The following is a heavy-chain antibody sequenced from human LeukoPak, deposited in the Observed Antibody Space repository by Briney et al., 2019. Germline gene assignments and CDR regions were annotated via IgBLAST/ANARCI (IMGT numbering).Heavy chain of an antibody. Sequence: TGGSLRLSCAASGXTFSSYAMHWVRQAPGKGLEWVAVISYDGSNKYYADSVKGRFTISRDNSKNTLYLQMNSLRAEDTAVYYCARGAAAGAWRYFDLWGRGTLVTVSS. CDR2: ISYDGSNK. V-gene: IGHV3-30-3*01. CDR3: ARGAAAGAWRYFDL. CDR1: GXTFSSYA. D-gene: IGHD6-13*01. J-gene: IGHJ2*01.